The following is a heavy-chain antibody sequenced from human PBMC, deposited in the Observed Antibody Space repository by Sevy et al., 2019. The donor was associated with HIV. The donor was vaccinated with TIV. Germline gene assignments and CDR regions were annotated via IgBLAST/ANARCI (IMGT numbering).Heavy chain of an antibody. Sequence: GGSLRLSCADSRFTFSSYDMSRVRQAPGKGLEWVSGISGSGGSTYYADSVKGRFTISRDNSKNTVYLQMNSLRAEDTAVYYCAKGEATNYYGMDVWGQGTTVTVSS. CDR1: RFTFSSYD. D-gene: IGHD1-26*01. J-gene: IGHJ6*02. CDR2: ISGSGGST. V-gene: IGHV3-23*01. CDR3: AKGEATNYYGMDV.